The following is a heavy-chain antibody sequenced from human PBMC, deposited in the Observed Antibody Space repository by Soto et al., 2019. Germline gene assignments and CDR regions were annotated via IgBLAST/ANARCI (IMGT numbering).Heavy chain of an antibody. CDR2: ISAYNGAT. V-gene: IGHV1-18*01. CDR3: ARDRSGSYYYY. CDR1: GYTFTSYG. D-gene: IGHD1-26*01. J-gene: IGHJ4*02. Sequence: VQLVQSGAEVKQPGASVMVSCKTSGYTFTSYGVSWVRQAPGQGLEWMGWISAYNGATDYAQKFQVRLTMTTDTSTNTAHMELRSLTSDDTAVYYCARDRSGSYYYYWGQGTLVTVSS.